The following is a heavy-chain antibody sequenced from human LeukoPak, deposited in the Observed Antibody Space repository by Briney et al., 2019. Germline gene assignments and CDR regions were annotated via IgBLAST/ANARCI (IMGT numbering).Heavy chain of an antibody. CDR1: GFTFSSSA. CDR2: ISPSGDTA. CDR3: AKRDAPHFFDY. V-gene: IGHV3-23*01. J-gene: IGHJ4*02. Sequence: GESLRLSCGASGFTFSSSAMSWVRQAPGKGLEWVSRISPSGDTAYYASSVKGRFTISRDNSKNTLYLQMNSLRAEDTAVYYCAKRDAPHFFDYWGQGTLVTVSS.